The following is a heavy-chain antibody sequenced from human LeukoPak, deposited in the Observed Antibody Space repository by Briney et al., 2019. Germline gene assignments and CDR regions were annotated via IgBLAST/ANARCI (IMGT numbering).Heavy chain of an antibody. CDR3: AREGTYYYDSSGLDY. J-gene: IGHJ4*02. CDR1: GYTFTGYY. Sequence: ASVKVSCKASGYTFTGYYMHWVRQAPGQGLEWMGWINPNSGGTNYAQKFQGRVTITRDTSISTAYMELSRLRSDDTAVYYCAREGTYYYDSSGLDYWGQGTLVTVSS. CDR2: INPNSGGT. D-gene: IGHD3-22*01. V-gene: IGHV1-2*02.